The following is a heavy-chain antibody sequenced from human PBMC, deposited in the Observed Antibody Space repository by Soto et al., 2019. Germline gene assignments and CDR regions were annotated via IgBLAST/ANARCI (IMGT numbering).Heavy chain of an antibody. Sequence: PGGSLRLSCAASGFTFSTHAMCWVRQAPGKGLEWVSSISSGGTTTFYAASVEGRFTISRDKSKNTLYLQMNSLRANDTAVYYCAREGGSIGGWFGRKFDSWGQGTQVTVSS. J-gene: IGHJ4*02. CDR2: ISSGGTTT. CDR3: AREGGSIGGWFGRKFDS. V-gene: IGHV3-23*01. D-gene: IGHD6-19*01. CDR1: GFTFSTHA.